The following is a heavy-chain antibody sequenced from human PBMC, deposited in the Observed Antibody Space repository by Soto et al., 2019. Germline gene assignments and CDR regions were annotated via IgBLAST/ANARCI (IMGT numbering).Heavy chain of an antibody. CDR2: ISGGGSST. J-gene: IGHJ4*02. CDR3: AKGPEYDILTGCDF. V-gene: IGHV3-23*04. D-gene: IGHD3-9*01. Sequence: EVQLVESGGGFVQPGESLRLSCAASGFTFSLSAMSWVRQAPGRGPEWGSSISGGGSSTDYAESVKGRFTISRDNSKNTVHLQMNSLRAEDTAVYYCAKGPEYDILTGCDFWGQGALVTVSS. CDR1: GFTFSLSA.